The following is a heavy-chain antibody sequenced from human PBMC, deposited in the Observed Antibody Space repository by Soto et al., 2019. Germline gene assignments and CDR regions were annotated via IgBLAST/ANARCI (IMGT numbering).Heavy chain of an antibody. CDR1: GFIFGANS. J-gene: IGHJ5*02. Sequence: PGGSLRLSCAASGFIFGANSMTWVRQAPGKGLECVSTISSSGTDRSYADSVKGRFTISRDNSKNTLYLQIDSLRAEDTAVYYCAKCSPSSCIRGAFGPWGQGTLVTVSS. D-gene: IGHD3-3*02. CDR2: ISSSGTDR. CDR3: AKCSPSSCIRGAFGP. V-gene: IGHV3-23*01.